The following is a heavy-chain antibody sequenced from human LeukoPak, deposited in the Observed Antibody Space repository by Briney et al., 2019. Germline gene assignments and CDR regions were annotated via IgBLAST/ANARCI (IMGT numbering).Heavy chain of an antibody. CDR3: ARSGSSDWNDAFDV. J-gene: IGHJ3*01. CDR2: MSRSGRSI. D-gene: IGHD6-19*01. Sequence: GGSLRLSCAASGFTFSSYSMNWVRQAPGKELEWVSSMSRSGRSIYYADLVKGRFTISRDNAKNSLYLQMNSLRAEDTAVYYCARSGSSDWNDAFDVWGQGTMVTVSS. V-gene: IGHV3-21*06. CDR1: GFTFSSYS.